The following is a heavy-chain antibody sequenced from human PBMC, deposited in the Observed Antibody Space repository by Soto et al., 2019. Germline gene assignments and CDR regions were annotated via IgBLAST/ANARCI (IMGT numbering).Heavy chain of an antibody. V-gene: IGHV1-69*06. CDR3: ARDRGWELLRSNWFDP. D-gene: IGHD1-26*01. J-gene: IGHJ5*02. CDR2: IIPIFGTA. Sequence: QVQLVQSGAEVKKPGSSVKVSCKASGGTFSSYAISWVRQAPGQGLEWMGGIIPIFGTANYAQKFQGRVTITADKSTRTAYMELSSLRSEDTAVYYCARDRGWELLRSNWFDPWGQGTLVTVSS. CDR1: GGTFSSYA.